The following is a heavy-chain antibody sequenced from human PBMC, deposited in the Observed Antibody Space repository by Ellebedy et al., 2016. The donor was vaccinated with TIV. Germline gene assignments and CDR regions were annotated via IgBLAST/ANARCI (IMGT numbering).Heavy chain of an antibody. J-gene: IGHJ3*02. CDR3: ARDPVRGVKAFDI. Sequence: FQGRVTITRDTSASTAYMELSSLRSEDTAVYYCARDPVRGVKAFDIWGQGTMVTVSS. D-gene: IGHD3-10*01. V-gene: IGHV1-3*01.